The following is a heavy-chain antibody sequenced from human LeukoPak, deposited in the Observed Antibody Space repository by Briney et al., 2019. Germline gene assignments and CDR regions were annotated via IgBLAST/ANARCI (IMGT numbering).Heavy chain of an antibody. V-gene: IGHV3-48*01. CDR1: GFTFSSYS. J-gene: IGHJ3*02. Sequence: GGSLRLSCAASGFTFSSYSMAWVRQAPGKGLEWVSYISIRSSTIYYADSVKGRFTISRDNAKNSLYVQMNSLRAEDTAGYYCARERDGYTHDAFDIWGQGTMVTVSS. CDR3: ARERDGYTHDAFDI. CDR2: ISIRSSTI. D-gene: IGHD5-24*01.